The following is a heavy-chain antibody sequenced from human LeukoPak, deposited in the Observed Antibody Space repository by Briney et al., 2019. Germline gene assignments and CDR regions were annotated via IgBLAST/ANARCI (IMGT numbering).Heavy chain of an antibody. D-gene: IGHD3-9*01. J-gene: IGHJ5*02. CDR1: GGSFSGYY. CDR3: ARSGDILTGYRPHNWFDP. V-gene: IGHV4-34*01. Sequence: SETLSLTCAVYGGSFSGYYWSWIRQPPGKGLEWIGEINHSGSTNYNPYLKSRVTISVDTSKNQFSLKLSSVTAADTAVYYCARSGDILTGYRPHNWFDPWGQGTLVTVSS. CDR2: INHSGST.